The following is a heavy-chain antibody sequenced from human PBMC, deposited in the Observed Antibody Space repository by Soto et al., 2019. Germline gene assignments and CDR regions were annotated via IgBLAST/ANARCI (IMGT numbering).Heavy chain of an antibody. D-gene: IGHD2-21*02. CDR2: IIPIFGTA. J-gene: IGHJ4*02. CDR1: GGTFSSYA. V-gene: IGHV1-69*13. Sequence: GASVKVSCKASGGTFSSYAISWVRQAPGQGLEWMGGIIPIFGTANYAQKFQGRVTITADESTSTAYMEPSSLRSEDTAVYYCARTPYCGGDCYYFDYWGQGTLVTVSS. CDR3: ARTPYCGGDCYYFDY.